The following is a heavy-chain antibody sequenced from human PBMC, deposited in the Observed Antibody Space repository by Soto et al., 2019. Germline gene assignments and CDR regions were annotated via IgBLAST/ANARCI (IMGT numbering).Heavy chain of an antibody. CDR2: LSDCGASA. Sequence: SLRLSCAASGFTFRDFSMSWVRQANGTWLEWVSTLSDCGASAFYAASVMGRFTISRDNSNNTLYLQMNSLRAEDTAVYYCAKEHRRIAARSVYYYYYGVYVGGQGTTVTVSS. J-gene: IGHJ6*02. D-gene: IGHD6-6*01. CDR3: AKEHRRIAARSVYYYYYGVYV. CDR1: GFTFRDFS. V-gene: IGHV3-23*01.